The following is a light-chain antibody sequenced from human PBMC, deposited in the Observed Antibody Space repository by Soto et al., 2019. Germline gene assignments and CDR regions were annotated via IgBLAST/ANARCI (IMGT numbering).Light chain of an antibody. J-gene: IGLJ2*01. CDR2: RNN. CDR1: SSNIGSNY. V-gene: IGLV1-47*03. Sequence: QSVLTQAPSASGTPGQRVTISCSGSSSNIGSNYVYWYQQLPGTAPKLLIYRNNQRPSGVPDRFSGAKSGTSASLAISGLWSEDEGDYYGAVWDDSLGGRVVFGGGTKVTVL. CDR3: AVWDDSLGGRVV.